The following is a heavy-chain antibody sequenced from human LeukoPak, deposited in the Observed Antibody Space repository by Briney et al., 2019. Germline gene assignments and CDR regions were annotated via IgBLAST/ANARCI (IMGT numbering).Heavy chain of an antibody. D-gene: IGHD5-12*01. CDR1: GFTFSSYE. J-gene: IGHJ4*02. Sequence: PGGSLRLSCAASGFTFSSYEMNWVRQAPGKGLEGVSYISSSGSTIYYADSVKGRFTISRDNAKNSLYLQMNSLRAEDTAVYYCARYGSGYDFDYRGQGTLVTVSS. CDR2: ISSSGSTI. V-gene: IGHV3-48*03. CDR3: ARYGSGYDFDY.